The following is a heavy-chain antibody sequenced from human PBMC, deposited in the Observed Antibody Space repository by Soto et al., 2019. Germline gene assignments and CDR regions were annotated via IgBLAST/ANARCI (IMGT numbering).Heavy chain of an antibody. CDR1: GGSVSSSSYY. CDR3: GGRKGRATILYYFDP. J-gene: IGHJ5*02. D-gene: IGHD3-16*01. V-gene: IGHV4-39*01. CDR2: VYYSGST. Sequence: SETLSLTCTVSGGSVSSSSYYWGWVRQPPGKGLEWIGSVYYSGSTYYNPSLESRVTISVDKSKNQISLKLMSLSAADTAVYYCGGRKGRATILYYFDPWGHGTLVTVSS.